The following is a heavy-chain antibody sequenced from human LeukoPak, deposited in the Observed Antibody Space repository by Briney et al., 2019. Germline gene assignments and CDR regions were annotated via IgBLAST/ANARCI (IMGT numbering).Heavy chain of an antibody. D-gene: IGHD4-17*01. J-gene: IGHJ4*02. CDR1: GFTFSSYG. Sequence: GRSLRLSCAASGFTFSSYGMHWVRQAPGKGLEWVAVIWYDGSNKYYADSAKGRFTISRDNSKNTLYLQMNSLRAEDTAVYYCARTHDYGDPIDYWGQGTLVTVSS. V-gene: IGHV3-33*01. CDR2: IWYDGSNK. CDR3: ARTHDYGDPIDY.